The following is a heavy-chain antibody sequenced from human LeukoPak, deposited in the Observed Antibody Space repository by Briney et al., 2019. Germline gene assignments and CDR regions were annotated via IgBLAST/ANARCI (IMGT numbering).Heavy chain of an antibody. CDR2: IERDGGEK. V-gene: IGHV3-7*01. J-gene: IGHJ4*02. CDR1: GFTFSSYG. Sequence: GGSLRLSCAASGFTFSSYGMHWVRQAPGKGLEWVANIERDGGEKYYVDSVKGRFTISRDNAKNSLYLQMSSLRAEDTAVYYCARDQGGMPDYWGQGTLVTVSS. D-gene: IGHD1-26*01. CDR3: ARDQGGMPDY.